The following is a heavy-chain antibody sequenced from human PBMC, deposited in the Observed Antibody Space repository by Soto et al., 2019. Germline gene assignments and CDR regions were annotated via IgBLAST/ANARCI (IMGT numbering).Heavy chain of an antibody. CDR3: ARSSDTAMVVY. Sequence: VASVKVSCKASGYTFTGYYMHWVRQAPGQGLEWMGWINPNSGGTNYAQKFQGWVTMTRDTSISTAYMELSRLRSDDTAVYYCARSSDTAMVVYWGQGTLVTVSS. V-gene: IGHV1-2*04. CDR1: GYTFTGYY. D-gene: IGHD5-18*01. J-gene: IGHJ4*02. CDR2: INPNSGGT.